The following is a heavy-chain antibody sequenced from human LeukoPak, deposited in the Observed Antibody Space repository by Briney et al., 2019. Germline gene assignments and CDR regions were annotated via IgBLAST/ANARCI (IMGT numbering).Heavy chain of an antibody. D-gene: IGHD3-22*01. Sequence: PGGSLRLSCAASGFTFSSYAMSWVRQAPGKGLEWVSLISGDGGSTYYADSVKGRFTISRDNSKNSLYLQMNSLRTEDTALYYCAKDRGYYDSGGCLDYWGQGTLVTVSS. J-gene: IGHJ4*02. CDR2: ISGDGGST. CDR3: AKDRGYYDSGGCLDY. CDR1: GFTFSSYA. V-gene: IGHV3-43*02.